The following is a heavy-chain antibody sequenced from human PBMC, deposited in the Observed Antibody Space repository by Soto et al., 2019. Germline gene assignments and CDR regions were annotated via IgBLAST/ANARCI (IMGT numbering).Heavy chain of an antibody. CDR2: ISSSSTTI. Sequence: EVQLVESGGGLVQSGGSLRLSCAASGFTFSSYSMNWVRQAPGKGLEWVSYISSSSTTIYYADSVKGRFTISRDNAKNALYLQMNSLRDEDTAVYYCVRDPYTAMAHDAFDIWGQGTMVTVSS. V-gene: IGHV3-48*02. CDR3: VRDPYTAMAHDAFDI. J-gene: IGHJ3*02. CDR1: GFTFSSYS. D-gene: IGHD5-18*01.